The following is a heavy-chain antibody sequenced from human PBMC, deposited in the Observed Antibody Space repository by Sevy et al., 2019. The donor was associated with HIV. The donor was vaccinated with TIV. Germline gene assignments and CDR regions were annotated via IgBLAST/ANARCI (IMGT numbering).Heavy chain of an antibody. CDR1: GFTFSSSI. CDR2: ISGTGSTI. V-gene: IGHV3-48*02. J-gene: IGHJ5*02. Sequence: GGSLRLSYAASGFTFSSSIINWVRQAPGKGLEWVSSISGTGSTIYYADSVKGRFTISRDNAKNSLYLQMHSLRDEDTAVYYCARSDYGDYVGWFDPWGQGTLVTVSS. CDR3: ARSDYGDYVGWFDP. D-gene: IGHD4-17*01.